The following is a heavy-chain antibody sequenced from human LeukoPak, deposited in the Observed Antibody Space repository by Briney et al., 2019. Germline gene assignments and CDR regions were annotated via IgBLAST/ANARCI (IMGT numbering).Heavy chain of an antibody. CDR2: ISSSSSTI. CDR1: GFTFSSYC. Sequence: PGGSLRLSCAASGFTFSSYCMNWVRQAPGKGLEWASYISSSSSTIYYADSVKGRFTISRDNAKNSLYLQTNSLRAEDTAVYYCASNQGSGSGYDAFDIWGQGTMVTVSS. D-gene: IGHD3-10*01. CDR3: ASNQGSGSGYDAFDI. J-gene: IGHJ3*02. V-gene: IGHV3-48*01.